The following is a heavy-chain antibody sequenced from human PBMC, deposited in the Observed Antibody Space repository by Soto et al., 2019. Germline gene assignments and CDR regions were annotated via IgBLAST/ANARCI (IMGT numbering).Heavy chain of an antibody. CDR1: GGSISSYY. D-gene: IGHD3-22*01. J-gene: IGHJ4*02. CDR2: IYYSGST. V-gene: IGHV4-59*01. Sequence: SETLSLTCTVSGGSISSYYWSWIRQPPGKGLEWIGYIYYSGSTSYNPSLKSRVTISVDTSKNQFSLKLSSVTAADTAVYYCARGRHSSGKYPWYFDYSGQGTLGTLST. CDR3: ARGRHSSGKYPWYFDY.